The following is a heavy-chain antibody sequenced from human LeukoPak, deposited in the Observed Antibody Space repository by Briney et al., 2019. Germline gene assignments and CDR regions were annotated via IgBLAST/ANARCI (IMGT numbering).Heavy chain of an antibody. V-gene: IGHV1-18*01. J-gene: IGHJ5*02. CDR1: GYTFTSYG. CDR2: ISAYNGNT. Sequence: APVKVSCKASGYTFTSYGISWVRQAPGQGLEWMGWISAYNGNTNYAQKLQGRVTMTTDTSTSTAYMELSSLRSDDTAVYYCARVGYCSGGSCYYNWFDPWGQGTLVTVSS. CDR3: ARVGYCSGGSCYYNWFDP. D-gene: IGHD2-15*01.